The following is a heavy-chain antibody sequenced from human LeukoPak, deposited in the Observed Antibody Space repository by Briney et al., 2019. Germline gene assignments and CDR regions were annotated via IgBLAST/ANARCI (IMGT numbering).Heavy chain of an antibody. CDR1: GDSFSSSY. CDR3: ARGFYDSSGYSNCFDP. J-gene: IGHJ5*02. D-gene: IGHD3-22*01. V-gene: IGHV4-59*01. CDR2: IYYTGTT. Sequence: SETLSLTCTVSGDSFSSSYWSWIRQPPGKTLEWVGYIYYTGTTNYNPSLKSRVTISIDTSKNQFSLNLNSVTAADTAVYYCARGFYDSSGYSNCFDPWGQGTLVTVSS.